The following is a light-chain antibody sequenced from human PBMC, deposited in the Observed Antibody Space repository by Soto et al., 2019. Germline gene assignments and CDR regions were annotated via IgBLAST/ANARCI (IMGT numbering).Light chain of an antibody. J-gene: IGKJ1*01. V-gene: IGKV1-8*01. CDR2: AAS. CDR1: QGISSY. Sequence: IQMTQSPSSVSASAGDRVTITCRASQGISSYLAWYQQKPVKAPKLLIYAASTLQSGVPSRFSGSGSGTDFTLTISCLQSEDFATYYCQQYYSYPPTFGQGTKVDIK. CDR3: QQYYSYPPT.